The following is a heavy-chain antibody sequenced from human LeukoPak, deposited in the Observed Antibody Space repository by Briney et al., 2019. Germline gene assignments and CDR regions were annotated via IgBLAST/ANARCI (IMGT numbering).Heavy chain of an antibody. CDR1: GFTFNVYD. CDR2: IGTLHDA. V-gene: IGHV3-13*01. Sequence: GGSLRLSCVTSGFTFNVYDMHWVRQAKGKGLEWVSAIGTLHDAYYPDSVKGRFTISRENARNSLYPQMNSLTAGDTAVYYCVRGCTYCNWKTWFDPWGQGTLVTVSS. D-gene: IGHD2/OR15-2a*01. CDR3: VRGCTYCNWKTWFDP. J-gene: IGHJ5*02.